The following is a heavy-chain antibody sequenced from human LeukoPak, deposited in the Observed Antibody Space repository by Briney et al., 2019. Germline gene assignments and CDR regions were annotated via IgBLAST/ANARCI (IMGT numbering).Heavy chain of an antibody. J-gene: IGHJ4*02. V-gene: IGHV1-18*01. CDR3: ARDRGYSSVWGVAY. Sequence: ASVKDSCKASGYTFTSYGISWVRQAPGQGLEWMGWISAYNGNTNYAQKLQGRVTMTTDTSTSTAYMELRSLRSDDTAVYYCARDRGYSSVWGVAYWGQGPLLTVSS. CDR2: ISAYNGNT. D-gene: IGHD6-19*01. CDR1: GYTFTSYG.